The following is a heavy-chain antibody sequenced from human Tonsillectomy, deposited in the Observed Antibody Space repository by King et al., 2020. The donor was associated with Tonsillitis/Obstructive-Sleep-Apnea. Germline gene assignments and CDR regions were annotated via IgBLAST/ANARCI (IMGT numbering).Heavy chain of an antibody. J-gene: IGHJ4*02. Sequence: QLVQSGAEVQKPGASVKVSCKASNYIFTSYSISWVRQAPGQGLEWLGWISTYNGNTKYAQTLQGRVTMTTDTSTSTAYMELRSLRSDDTAVYYCARDSSSSPLDYWGQGTLVTVSS. CDR1: NYIFTSYS. CDR2: ISTYNGNT. CDR3: ARDSSSSPLDY. V-gene: IGHV1-18*01. D-gene: IGHD6-13*01.